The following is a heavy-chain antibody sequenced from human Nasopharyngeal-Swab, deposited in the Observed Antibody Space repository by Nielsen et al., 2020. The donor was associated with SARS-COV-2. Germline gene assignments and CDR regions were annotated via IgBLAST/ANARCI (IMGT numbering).Heavy chain of an antibody. CDR2: IIPIFGTA. D-gene: IGHD3-10*01. Sequence: SVKVSCKASGGTFSSYAISWVRQAPGQGLEWMGGIIPIFGTANYAQKFQGRVTITADESTSTAYMELSSLRSEDTAVYYCARIMVRGVIISGYYYGMDVWGQWTTVTVSS. CDR3: ARIMVRGVIISGYYYGMDV. CDR1: GGTFSSYA. V-gene: IGHV1-69*13. J-gene: IGHJ6*02.